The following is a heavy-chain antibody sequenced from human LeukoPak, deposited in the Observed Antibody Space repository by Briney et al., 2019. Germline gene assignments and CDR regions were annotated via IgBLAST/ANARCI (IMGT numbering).Heavy chain of an antibody. CDR3: AREGIFGVVIIARPFDY. CDR2: IYTSGST. Sequence: SETLSLTCTVSGGPISSYYWSWIRQPAGKGLEWIGRIYTSGSTNYNPSLKSRVTISVDKSKNQFSLKLSSVTAADTAVYYCAREGIFGVVIIARPFDYWGQGTLVTVSS. J-gene: IGHJ4*02. D-gene: IGHD3-3*01. V-gene: IGHV4-4*07. CDR1: GGPISSYY.